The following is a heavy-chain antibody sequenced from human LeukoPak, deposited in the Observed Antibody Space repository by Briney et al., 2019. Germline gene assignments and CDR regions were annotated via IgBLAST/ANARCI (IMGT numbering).Heavy chain of an antibody. V-gene: IGHV3-74*01. Sequence: GGSLRLSCVASGDYWMHWVRQAPGKGLVWVSHINSDGSWTSYADSVKGRFTISKDNAKNTVYLQMNSLRAEDTAVYYCVSFYETYWGRGTLVTVSS. J-gene: IGHJ4*02. CDR1: GDYW. CDR3: VSFYETY. D-gene: IGHD2/OR15-2a*01. CDR2: INSDGSWT.